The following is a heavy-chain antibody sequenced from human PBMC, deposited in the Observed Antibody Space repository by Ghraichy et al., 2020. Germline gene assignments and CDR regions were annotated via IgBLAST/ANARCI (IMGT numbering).Heavy chain of an antibody. Sequence: GGSLRLSCAASGFTFSSYAMSWVRQAPGKGLEWVSAISGSGGSTYYADSVKGRFTISRDNSKNTLYLQMNSLRAEDTAVYYCAKDRVQGIGGPDNWFDPWGQGTLVTVSS. CDR3: AKDRVQGIGGPDNWFDP. D-gene: IGHD3-10*01. V-gene: IGHV3-23*01. CDR1: GFTFSSYA. J-gene: IGHJ5*02. CDR2: ISGSGGST.